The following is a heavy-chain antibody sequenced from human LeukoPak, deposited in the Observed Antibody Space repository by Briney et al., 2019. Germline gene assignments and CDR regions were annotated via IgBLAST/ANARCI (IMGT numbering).Heavy chain of an antibody. D-gene: IGHD2-2*01. V-gene: IGHV4-4*07. J-gene: IGHJ4*02. CDR3: ARLLVVGRFDN. Sequence: SETLSLTCTVSGGSLSTYYWSWIRQPAGKGLEWIGRIFSSGSTDYSPSLRSRVTMSLDMSMNQLSLQLTSVTAADTGVYYCARLLVVGRFDNWGQGTLVTVSS. CDR2: IFSSGST. CDR1: GGSLSTYY.